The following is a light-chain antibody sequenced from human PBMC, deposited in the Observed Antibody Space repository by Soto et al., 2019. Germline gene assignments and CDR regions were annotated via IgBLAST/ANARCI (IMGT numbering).Light chain of an antibody. CDR2: DAS. V-gene: IGKV1-5*01. CDR1: QNIRNL. Sequence: DSQLTQSRSTLSGAVGDSVTITCRANQNIRNLLAWYQQKPGKAPKPLIYDASTLKTGVPSRFSGSGSGSEFNFTITGLQPDDFATYFCQQYNTYATFGQGTRLEIK. CDR3: QQYNTYAT. J-gene: IGKJ5*01.